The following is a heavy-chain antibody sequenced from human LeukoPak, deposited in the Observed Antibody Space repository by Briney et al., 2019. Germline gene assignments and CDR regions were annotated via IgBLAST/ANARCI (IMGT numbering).Heavy chain of an antibody. J-gene: IGHJ4*02. CDR2: IIPIFGTA. CDR1: GGTFSSYA. V-gene: IGHV1-69*05. Sequence: SVKASCKASGGTFSSYAISWVRQAPGQGLEWMGGIIPIFGTANYAQKFQGRVAITTDESTSTAYMELSSLRSEDTAVYYCARSGYSYGDFDYWGQGTLVTVSS. CDR3: ARSGYSYGDFDY. D-gene: IGHD5-18*01.